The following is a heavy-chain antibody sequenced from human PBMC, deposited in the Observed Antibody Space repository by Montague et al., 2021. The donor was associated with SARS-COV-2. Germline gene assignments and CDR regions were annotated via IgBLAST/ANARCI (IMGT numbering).Heavy chain of an antibody. Sequence: SLRLSCAASGFTFSSYSMNWVRQAPGKGLEWVSSISSSSSYIYYEDSVKGRFTISRDNAKNSLCLQMNSLRAEDTAVYYCARDPLDYGLWSSGSYYNAYYYYYGMDVWGQGTTVTVSS. CDR1: GFTFSSYS. CDR2: ISSSSSYI. D-gene: IGHD3-10*01. CDR3: ARDPLDYGLWSSGSYYNAYYYYYGMDV. J-gene: IGHJ6*02. V-gene: IGHV3-21*01.